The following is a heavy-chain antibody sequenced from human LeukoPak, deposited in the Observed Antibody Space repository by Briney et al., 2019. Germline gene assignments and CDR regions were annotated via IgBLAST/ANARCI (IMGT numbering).Heavy chain of an antibody. CDR3: ANEYCSSTNCYDWYFDY. Sequence: ASVKVSCKASGYTFTGYYMHWVRQAPGQGLEWMGWINPNSGGTNYAQKFQGRVTMTRDTSISTAYMELSRLRSDDTAVYYCANEYCSSTNCYDWYFDYWGQGTLVTVSS. CDR2: INPNSGGT. CDR1: GYTFTGYY. D-gene: IGHD2-2*01. J-gene: IGHJ4*02. V-gene: IGHV1-2*02.